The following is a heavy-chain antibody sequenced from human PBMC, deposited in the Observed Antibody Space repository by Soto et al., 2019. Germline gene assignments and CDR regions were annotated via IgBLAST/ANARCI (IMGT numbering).Heavy chain of an antibody. V-gene: IGHV4-34*01. D-gene: IGHD2-15*01. CDR1: GGSFSGYY. J-gene: IGHJ5*02. Sequence: SETLSLTCAVYGGSFSGYYWSWIRQPPGKGLEWIGEINHSGSTNYNPSLKSRVTISVDTSKNQFSLKLSSVTAADTAVYYCARGWLLLSWFDPWGQGTLVTVSS. CDR2: INHSGST. CDR3: ARGWLLLSWFDP.